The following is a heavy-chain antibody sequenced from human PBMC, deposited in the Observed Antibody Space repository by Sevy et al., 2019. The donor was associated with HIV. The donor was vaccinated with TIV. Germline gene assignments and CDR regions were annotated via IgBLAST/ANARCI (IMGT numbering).Heavy chain of an antibody. Sequence: GGSLRLSCVASGFTFSSYSMHWVRQAPGKGLEWVSSVSSSSDYIYYADSVKGRFTISRDNAKTSLYLQMNSLRAEDTAVYYCARSWGSITAAGLDYWGQGTLVTVSS. CDR2: VSSSSDYI. CDR1: GFTFSSYS. CDR3: ARSWGSITAAGLDY. D-gene: IGHD6-13*01. V-gene: IGHV3-21*06. J-gene: IGHJ4*02.